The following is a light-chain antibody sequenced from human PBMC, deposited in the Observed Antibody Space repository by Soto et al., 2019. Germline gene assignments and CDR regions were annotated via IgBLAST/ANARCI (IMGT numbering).Light chain of an antibody. CDR1: QSINTY. CDR3: QQSYNTPPFT. CDR2: AAS. Sequence: DIQMTQSPSSLSASVGDRVTITCRASQSINTYLNWYQQKPGKAPEFLIHAASSLQSGVPSRFSGSGSGTCFTLTIRSLQPEDVATYYCQQSYNTPPFTFGQGTKLEIK. V-gene: IGKV1-39*01. J-gene: IGKJ2*01.